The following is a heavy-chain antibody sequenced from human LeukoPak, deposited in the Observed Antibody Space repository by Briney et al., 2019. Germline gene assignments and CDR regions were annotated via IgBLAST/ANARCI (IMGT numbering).Heavy chain of an antibody. CDR1: GFTFRSYS. CDR3: ARDEAMDDYYDSSGSVT. CDR2: ISSGSSYI. V-gene: IGHV3-21*01. Sequence: GGSLRLSCAASGFTFRSYSMNRVRQAPGKALEWVSSISSGSSYIYYADSVKGRFTISRDNAKNSLYLQMNSLRAEDTAVYYCARDEAMDDYYDSSGSVTWGQGTLVTVSS. J-gene: IGHJ4*02. D-gene: IGHD3-22*01.